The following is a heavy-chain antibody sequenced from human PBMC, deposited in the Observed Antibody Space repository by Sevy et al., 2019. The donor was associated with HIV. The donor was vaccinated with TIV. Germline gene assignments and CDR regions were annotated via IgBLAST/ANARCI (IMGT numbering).Heavy chain of an antibody. V-gene: IGHV3-23*01. CDR3: AKGPDYYASSGTPLDY. CDR1: GFTFRSYT. D-gene: IGHD3-22*01. J-gene: IGHJ4*02. Sequence: GLSCVVSGFTFRSYTMTWVRQAPGKGLEWVSTITGSGDKIYYADSVKGRFTISRDNSRNTLYLQMSSLRAADTAVYYCAKGPDYYASSGTPLDYWGQGTLVTVSS. CDR2: ITGSGDKI.